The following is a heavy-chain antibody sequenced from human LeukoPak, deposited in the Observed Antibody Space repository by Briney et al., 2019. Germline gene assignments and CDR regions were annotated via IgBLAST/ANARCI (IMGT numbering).Heavy chain of an antibody. CDR1: GGSISSGDYY. CDR3: ARHKPGTYYYGMDV. J-gene: IGHJ6*02. Sequence: SETLSLTCTVSGGSISSGDYYWSWIRLPPGKGLEWIGYIYYSGSTYYNPSLKSRLTISVDTSKNQFFLKLSSVTAADTAVYYCARHKPGTYYYGMDVWGQGTTVTVSS. V-gene: IGHV4-30-4*08. CDR2: IYYSGST. D-gene: IGHD3-16*01.